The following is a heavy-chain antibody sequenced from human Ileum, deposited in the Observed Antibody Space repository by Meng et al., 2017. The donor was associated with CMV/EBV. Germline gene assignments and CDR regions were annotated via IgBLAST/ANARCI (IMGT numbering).Heavy chain of an antibody. CDR2: INPNSGGT. Sequence: ASVKVSCKASGYTFTGYYMHWVRQAPGQGLEGMGWINPNSGGTNYAQKLQGRVTMTRETSISTAYMELSRLRSDDTAVYYCARDRGYCSSTSCPTYYYYYGMDVWGQGTTVTVSS. V-gene: IGHV1-2*02. CDR3: ARDRGYCSSTSCPTYYYYYGMDV. D-gene: IGHD2-2*01. J-gene: IGHJ6*02. CDR1: GYTFTGYY.